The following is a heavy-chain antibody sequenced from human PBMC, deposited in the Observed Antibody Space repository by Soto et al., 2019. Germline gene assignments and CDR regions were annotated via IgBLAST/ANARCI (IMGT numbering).Heavy chain of an antibody. J-gene: IGHJ3*02. V-gene: IGHV5-51*01. CDR1: GYRFTSYW. CDR2: IYPGDSDT. CDR3: AMRYCTNGVCRNSHDAFDI. D-gene: IGHD2-8*01. Sequence: PGESLKISCKGSGYRFTSYWIGWVRQMPGKGLEWMGIIYPGDSDTRYSPSFQGQVTISADKSISTAYLQWSSLKASDTAMYYCAMRYCTNGVCRNSHDAFDIWGQGTMVTVSS.